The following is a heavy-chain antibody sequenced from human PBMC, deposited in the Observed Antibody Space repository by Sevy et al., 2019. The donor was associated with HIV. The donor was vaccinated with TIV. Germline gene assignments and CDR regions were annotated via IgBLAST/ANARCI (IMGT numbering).Heavy chain of an antibody. V-gene: IGHV3-23*01. D-gene: IGHD3-22*01. CDR3: AKDPPNQDYYDSSSSGYFDS. J-gene: IGHJ4*02. CDR1: GFTFSSYA. Sequence: GGSLRLSCAASGFTFSSYAMHWVRQAPGKGLEWVAVISTSGDNTYYADSVKGRFTISRDNSKNILYLQMSSLSAEDTAVYFCAKDPPNQDYYDSSSSGYFDSWGQGTLVTVSS. CDR2: ISTSGDNT.